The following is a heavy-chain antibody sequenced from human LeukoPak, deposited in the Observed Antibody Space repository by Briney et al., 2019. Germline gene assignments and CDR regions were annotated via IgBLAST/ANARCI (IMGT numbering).Heavy chain of an antibody. V-gene: IGHV1-2*02. J-gene: IGHJ5*02. Sequence: GASVKVSCKASGYTFTGYYMHWVRQAPGQGLEWMGWINPNSGGTNYAQKFQGRVTMTRDTSISTAYMELSSLRSEDTAVYYCATGYYYDSSGYSSWGQGTLVTVSS. CDR1: GYTFTGYY. CDR3: ATGYYYDSSGYSS. D-gene: IGHD3-22*01. CDR2: INPNSGGT.